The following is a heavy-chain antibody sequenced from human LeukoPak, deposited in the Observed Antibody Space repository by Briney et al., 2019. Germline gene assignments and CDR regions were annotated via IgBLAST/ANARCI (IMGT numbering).Heavy chain of an antibody. CDR3: ATYSGYYYRFDY. CDR1: GGSISSGGYS. V-gene: IGHV4-30-4*07. D-gene: IGHD3-22*01. Sequence: PSETLSLTCAVSGGSISSGGYSWSWIRQPPGKGLEWIGYIYYSGSTYYNTSLKSRVTISVDTSKNQFSLKLSSVTAADTAVYYCATYSGYYYRFDYWGQGTLVTVSS. CDR2: IYYSGST. J-gene: IGHJ4*02.